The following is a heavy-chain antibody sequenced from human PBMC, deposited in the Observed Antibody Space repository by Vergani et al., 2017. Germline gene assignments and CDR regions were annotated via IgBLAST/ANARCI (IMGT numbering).Heavy chain of an antibody. J-gene: IGHJ4*02. CDR1: GFTFSSYS. Sequence: EVQLVESGGGLVKPGGSLRLSCAASGFTFSSYSMNWVRQAPGKGLEWVSSISSSSSYIYYADSVKGRFTISRDNAKNSLYLQMNSLRAEDTAVYYCAKEFWGSSGWYRGPFDYWGQGTLVTVSS. V-gene: IGHV3-21*01. D-gene: IGHD6-19*01. CDR2: ISSSSSYI. CDR3: AKEFWGSSGWYRGPFDY.